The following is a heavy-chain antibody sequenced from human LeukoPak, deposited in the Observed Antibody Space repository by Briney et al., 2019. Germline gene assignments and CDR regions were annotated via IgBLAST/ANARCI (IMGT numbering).Heavy chain of an antibody. J-gene: IGHJ6*02. D-gene: IGHD2-8*01. V-gene: IGHV4-59*01. CDR2: IYYSGST. CDR3: ARVSLPDCTNGVCYWFAPNCYYGMDV. CDR1: GGSISSYY. Sequence: SQTLSLTCTVSGGSISSYYWSWIRQPPGKGLEWIGYIYYSGSTNYNPSLKSRVTISVYTSKNQFSLTLSSVTAADTAVYYCARVSLPDCTNGVCYWFAPNCYYGMDVWGQGNTVTVSS.